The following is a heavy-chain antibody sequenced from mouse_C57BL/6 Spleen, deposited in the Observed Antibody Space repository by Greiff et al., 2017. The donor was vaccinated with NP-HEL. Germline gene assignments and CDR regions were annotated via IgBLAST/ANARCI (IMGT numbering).Heavy chain of an antibody. CDR2: ISDGGSYT. V-gene: IGHV5-4*03. CDR1: GFTFSSYA. J-gene: IGHJ2*01. D-gene: IGHD2-3*01. CDR3: ARGDGHFDY. Sequence: EVKLMESGGGLVKPGGSLKLSCAASGFTFSSYAMSWVRQTPEKRLEWVATISDGGSYTYYPDNVKGRFTISRDNAKNNLYLQMSHLKSEDTAMYYCARGDGHFDYWGQGTTLTVSS.